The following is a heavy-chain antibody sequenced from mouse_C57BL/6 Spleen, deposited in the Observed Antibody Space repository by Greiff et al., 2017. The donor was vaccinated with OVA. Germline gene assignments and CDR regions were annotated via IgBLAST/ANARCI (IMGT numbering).Heavy chain of an antibody. CDR2: IDPSDSDT. D-gene: IGHD1-1*02. CDR1: GYTFTSYW. V-gene: IGHV1-52*01. CDR3: ARYYDYAMDY. Sequence: QVQLQQPGAELVRPGSSVKLSCKASGYTFTSYWMHWVKQRPIQGLEWIGNIDPSDSDTHYNQKFKDKATLTVDKSSSTAYMQLSSLTSEDSAVYYCARYYDYAMDYWGQGTSVTVSS. J-gene: IGHJ4*01.